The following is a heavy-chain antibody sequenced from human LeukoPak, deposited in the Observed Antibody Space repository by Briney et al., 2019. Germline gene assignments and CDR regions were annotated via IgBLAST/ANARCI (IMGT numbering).Heavy chain of an antibody. J-gene: IGHJ6*02. V-gene: IGHV3-30-3*01. D-gene: IGHD6-6*01. CDR3: ARDIGRQLGYYYGMDV. Sequence: GGSLRLSCDVSGFSFNIYSMHWVRQTPGRGLEWVAIISYEGSDKQYADSVRGRFTISRDNSRNALFLQMDSLRADDTAVYYCARDIGRQLGYYYGMDVWGQGTTVTVSS. CDR2: ISYEGSDK. CDR1: GFSFNIYS.